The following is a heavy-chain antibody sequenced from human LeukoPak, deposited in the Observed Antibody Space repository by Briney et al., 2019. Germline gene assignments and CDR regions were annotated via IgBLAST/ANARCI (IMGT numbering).Heavy chain of an antibody. CDR3: ARDLYSSGWYVDY. V-gene: IGHV3-53*01. Sequence: PGGSLRLSCAASGFTVSSNYMSWVRQAPGKGLEWVSVIYSGGSTCYADSVKGRFTISRDNSKNTLYLQMNSLRAEDTAVYYCARDLYSSGWYVDYWGQGTLVTVSS. CDR1: GFTVSSNY. D-gene: IGHD6-19*01. CDR2: IYSGGST. J-gene: IGHJ4*02.